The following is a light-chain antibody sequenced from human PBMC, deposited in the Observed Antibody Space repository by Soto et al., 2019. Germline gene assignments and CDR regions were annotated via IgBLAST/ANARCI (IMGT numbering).Light chain of an antibody. J-gene: IGKJ1*01. Sequence: EIVMTQSPATLSLSPGERATLSCRASQSVSSNLAWYQQKPGQAPRLLIYGASTRATGIPARFSGSGSGTEFTLTISSLQSEDFAVYYCQQYNNWPPWTF. CDR3: QQYNNWPPWT. V-gene: IGKV3-15*01. CDR1: QSVSSN. CDR2: GAS.